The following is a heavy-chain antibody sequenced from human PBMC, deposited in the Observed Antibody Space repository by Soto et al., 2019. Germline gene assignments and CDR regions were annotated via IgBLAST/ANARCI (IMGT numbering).Heavy chain of an antibody. V-gene: IGHV4-59*01. CDR1: GGSISSYY. Sequence: PSETLSLTCTVSGGSISSYYWSWIRQPPGKGLEWIGNIFDSGSTNYNPSLKSRVTISVDTSKNQFSLKVRSVTAADSAVYYCARCGSDSPWGQGTLVTVSS. CDR3: ARCGSDSP. J-gene: IGHJ5*02. CDR2: IFDSGST. D-gene: IGHD5-12*01.